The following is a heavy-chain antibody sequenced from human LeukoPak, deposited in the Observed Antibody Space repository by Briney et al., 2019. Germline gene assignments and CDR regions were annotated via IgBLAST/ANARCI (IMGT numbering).Heavy chain of an antibody. CDR2: ISSSSSYV. Sequence: GGSLRLSCAASGFSFSSYDMNWVRQAPGKGLEWVSSISSSSSYVYYADSVKGRFTISRDNSKNSLFLQMNSLRAEDTAVYYCARVIGYSTRRTKLDYWGQGTLVTVSS. J-gene: IGHJ4*02. CDR1: GFSFSSYD. V-gene: IGHV3-21*01. CDR3: ARVIGYSTRRTKLDY. D-gene: IGHD6-13*01.